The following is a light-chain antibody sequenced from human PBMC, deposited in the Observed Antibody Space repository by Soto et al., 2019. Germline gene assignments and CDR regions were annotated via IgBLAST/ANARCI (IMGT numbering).Light chain of an antibody. J-gene: IGKJ3*01. V-gene: IGKV1-9*01. CDR1: QGISSF. CDR3: QHLNPFPMS. Sequence: IPLTQSPSSLSASVGDRVTITCRASQGISSFLAWYQQKPGKAPNLLIYGASTLQNGVPSRFSGSGSGTDFTLPIGSLRPEDFATYYCQHLNPFPMSFGPGTKWTSN. CDR2: GAS.